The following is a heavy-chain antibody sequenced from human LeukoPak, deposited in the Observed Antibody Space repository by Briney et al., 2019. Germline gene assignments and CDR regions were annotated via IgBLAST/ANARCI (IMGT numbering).Heavy chain of an antibody. Sequence: GGSLRLSCAASGFTVSSKYMSWVRQAPGKGLEWVSVIYSGGSTYYADSVKGRFTISRDNSKNTLYLQMNSLRAEDTALYYCARRRVTLVRGVDITSYYFDYWGQGTLVTVSS. D-gene: IGHD3-10*01. V-gene: IGHV3-66*01. J-gene: IGHJ4*02. CDR2: IYSGGST. CDR3: ARRRVTLVRGVDITSYYFDY. CDR1: GFTVSSKY.